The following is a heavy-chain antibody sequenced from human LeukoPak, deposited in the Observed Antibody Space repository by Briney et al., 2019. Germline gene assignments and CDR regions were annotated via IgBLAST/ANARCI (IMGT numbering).Heavy chain of an antibody. CDR3: ASGAVAGLDDY. CDR1: GFTFSSYA. Sequence: GGSLRLSCAASGFTFSSYAMHWVRQAPGKGLEWVAVISYDGSNKYYADSVKGRFSISRDNSKNTLYLQMNSLRAEDTAVYYCASGAVAGLDDYWGQGTLSPSPQ. CDR2: ISYDGSNK. J-gene: IGHJ4*02. D-gene: IGHD6-19*01. V-gene: IGHV3-30*04.